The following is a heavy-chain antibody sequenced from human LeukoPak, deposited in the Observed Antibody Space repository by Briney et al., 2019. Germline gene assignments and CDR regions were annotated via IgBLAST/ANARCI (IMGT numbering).Heavy chain of an antibody. V-gene: IGHV3-48*04. Sequence: GGSLRLSCAASGFTFNSYGMHWVRQAPEKGLECVSYISNSGSTMFYADSVKGRFTISRDNAKNSLYLQMNSLRAEDTAVYYCARVGRSGGVFDSWGQGTLVTVSS. J-gene: IGHJ4*02. CDR2: ISNSGSTM. CDR1: GFTFNSYG. D-gene: IGHD3-10*01. CDR3: ARVGRSGGVFDS.